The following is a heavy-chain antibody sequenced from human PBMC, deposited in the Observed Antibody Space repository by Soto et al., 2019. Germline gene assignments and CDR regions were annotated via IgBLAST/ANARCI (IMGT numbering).Heavy chain of an antibody. Sequence: NPGGSLRLSCAASGFTFSDYYMSWIRQAPGKGLEWVSYISSSGTTIYYADSVKGRFTISRDNAKNSLYLQMNSLRAEDTAVYYCARDHCSSTSCYTGFGYGMDVWGQGTTVTVSS. D-gene: IGHD2-2*02. J-gene: IGHJ6*02. CDR2: ISSSGTTI. CDR1: GFTFSDYY. V-gene: IGHV3-11*01. CDR3: ARDHCSSTSCYTGFGYGMDV.